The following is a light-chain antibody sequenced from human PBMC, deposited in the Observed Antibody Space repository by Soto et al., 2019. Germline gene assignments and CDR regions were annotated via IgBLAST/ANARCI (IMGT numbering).Light chain of an antibody. CDR1: SSDVGGHNY. Sequence: QSVLTQPASVSGSPGQSITISCAGTSSDVGGHNYVSWYQQLPGKAPKVMIYEVSNRPSGVSNRFTGSKSGNTASLTISGLQAEDEADYYCSSYTSSNPLRVLFGGGTKLTVL. J-gene: IGLJ2*01. CDR2: EVS. V-gene: IGLV2-14*01. CDR3: SSYTSSNPLRVL.